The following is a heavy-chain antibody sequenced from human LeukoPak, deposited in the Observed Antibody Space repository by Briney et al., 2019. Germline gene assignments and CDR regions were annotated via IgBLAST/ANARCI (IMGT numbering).Heavy chain of an antibody. V-gene: IGHV3-11*06. J-gene: IGHJ4*02. CDR3: ARADYGDYGGYYFDY. Sequence: GGSLRLSCAASGFTFSDYYMSWIRQAREKGLEWVSYISTSSSYTNNADSVRGRFTISRDNAKNSLYLQMNSLRAEDTAVYFCARADYGDYGGYYFDYWGQGTLVTVSS. D-gene: IGHD4-17*01. CDR1: GFTFSDYY. CDR2: ISTSSSYT.